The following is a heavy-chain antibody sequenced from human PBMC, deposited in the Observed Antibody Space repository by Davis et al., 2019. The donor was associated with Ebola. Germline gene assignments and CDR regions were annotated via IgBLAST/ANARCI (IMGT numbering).Heavy chain of an antibody. V-gene: IGHV4-59*01. CDR3: ARGKKYQLLYGPGYYYYYMDV. CDR2: IYYSGST. Sequence: PSETLSLTCTVSGGSISSYYWSWIRQPPGKGLEWIGYIYYSGSTNYNPSLKSRVTISVDTSKNQFSLKLSSVTAADTAVYYCARGKKYQLLYGPGYYYYYMDVWGKGTTVTVSS. J-gene: IGHJ6*03. D-gene: IGHD2-2*02. CDR1: GGSISSYY.